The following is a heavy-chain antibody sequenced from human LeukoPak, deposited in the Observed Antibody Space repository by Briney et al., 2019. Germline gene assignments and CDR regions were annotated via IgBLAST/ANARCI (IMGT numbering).Heavy chain of an antibody. CDR3: ARDSHTIFGVVTPFDY. J-gene: IGHJ4*02. CDR1: GGSISSGSYY. Sequence: SQTLSLTCTVSGGSISSGSYYWSWIRRPAGKGLEWIVRIYTSGSTNYNPSLKSRVTISVDTTKNQFSLKLSSVTAADTAVYYCARDSHTIFGVVTPFDYWGQGTLVTVSS. V-gene: IGHV4-61*02. CDR2: IYTSGST. D-gene: IGHD3-3*01.